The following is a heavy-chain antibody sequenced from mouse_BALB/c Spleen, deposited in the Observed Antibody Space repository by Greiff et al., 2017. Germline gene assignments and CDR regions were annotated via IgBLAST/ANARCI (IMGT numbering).Heavy chain of an antibody. D-gene: IGHD2-12*01. CDR1: GFNIKDTY. V-gene: IGHV14-3*02. CDR3: ARESYDDY. Sequence: EVQGVESGAELVKPGASVKLSCTASGFNIKDTYMHWVKQRPEQGLEWIGRIDPANGNTKYDPKFQGKATITADTSSNTAYLQLSSLTSEDTAVYYCARESYDDYWGQGTTLTVSS. J-gene: IGHJ2*01. CDR2: IDPANGNT.